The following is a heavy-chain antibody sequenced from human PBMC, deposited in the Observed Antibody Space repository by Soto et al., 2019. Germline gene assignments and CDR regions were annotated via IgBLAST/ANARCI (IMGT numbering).Heavy chain of an antibody. D-gene: IGHD1-1*01. J-gene: IGHJ6*02. CDR1: GFLFRSYW. CDR2: IRPDGSNT. Sequence: EVQLVESGGDLVQPGESQRLSCVPSGFLFRSYWMHWVRQTPAKGLVWVSEIRPDGSNTNYADSVRGRFTMSRDNAKNALYLQMNSLRVEDTGVYYCVRGTSAWKGVDVWGQGTTVIVSS. CDR3: VRGTSAWKGVDV. V-gene: IGHV3-74*01.